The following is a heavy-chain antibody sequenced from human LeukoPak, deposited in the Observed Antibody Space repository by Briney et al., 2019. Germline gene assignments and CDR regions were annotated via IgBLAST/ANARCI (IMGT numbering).Heavy chain of an antibody. CDR3: AREYCSGGSCWDY. V-gene: IGHV3-7*01. CDR1: GFYFSTYW. Sequence: GGSLRLSCAASGFYFSTYWMSWVRQAPGKGLEWVANIKQDGSEKYYVDSVKGRFTISRDNAKNSLYLQMNSLRAEDTAVYYCAREYCSGGSCWDYWGQGTLVTVSS. CDR2: IKQDGSEK. J-gene: IGHJ4*02. D-gene: IGHD2-15*01.